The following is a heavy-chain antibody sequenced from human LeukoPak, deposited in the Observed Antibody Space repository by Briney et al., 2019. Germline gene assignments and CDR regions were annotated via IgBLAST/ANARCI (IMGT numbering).Heavy chain of an antibody. V-gene: IGHV4-59*01. J-gene: IGHJ4*02. D-gene: IGHD1-26*01. CDR2: IYYSGST. Sequence: SETLSLTCTVSGGSISSYYWSWIRQPPGKGLEWIGYIYYSGSTNYNPSLKSRVTISVDTSKNQFSLKLSSVTAADTAVYHCAREGSHPPYYFDYWGQGTLVTVSS. CDR1: GGSISSYY. CDR3: AREGSHPPYYFDY.